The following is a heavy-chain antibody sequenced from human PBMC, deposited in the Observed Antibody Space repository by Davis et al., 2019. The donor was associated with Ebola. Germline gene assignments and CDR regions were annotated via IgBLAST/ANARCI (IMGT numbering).Heavy chain of an antibody. CDR1: GFTFSSYA. D-gene: IGHD4-17*01. J-gene: IGHJ4*02. CDR3: VRAYYGASY. V-gene: IGHV3-64D*08. CDR2: ISSNGGST. Sequence: GESLKISCSTSGFTFSSYAMHWVRQAPGKGLEYVSAISSNGGSTYYADSVKGRFTISRDNSKNTLYLQMSSLRAEDTAVYYCVRAYYGASYWGQGTLVTVPS.